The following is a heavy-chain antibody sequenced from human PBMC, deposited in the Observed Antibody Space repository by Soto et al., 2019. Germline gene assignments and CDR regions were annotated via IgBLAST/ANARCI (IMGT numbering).Heavy chain of an antibody. V-gene: IGHV1-8*01. CDR1: GYTFTSYD. D-gene: IGHD1-26*01. CDR2: MNPNSGNT. CDR3: ARAHSGSPYYFVY. J-gene: IGHJ4*02. Sequence: QVQLVQSGAEVKKPGASVKVSCKASGYTFTSYDINWVRQATGQGLEWMGWMNPNSGNTNYAQKLQGRVTVTTDTSTSTAYMELRSLRSDDTAVYYCARAHSGSPYYFVYWGQGTLVTVSS.